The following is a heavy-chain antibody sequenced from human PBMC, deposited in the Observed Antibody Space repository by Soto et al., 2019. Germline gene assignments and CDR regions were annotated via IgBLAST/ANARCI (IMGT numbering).Heavy chain of an antibody. J-gene: IGHJ5*02. Sequence: QVQLVQSGAEVKKPGSSVKVSCKASGGTFSSYAISWVRQAPGQGLEWMGGIIPIFGTANYAQKFQGRVTITADESTITSYMDLSSLRSEDTAVYYCARDAITMVRGVTGWFDPWGQGTLVTVSS. CDR1: GGTFSSYA. CDR2: IIPIFGTA. CDR3: ARDAITMVRGVTGWFDP. V-gene: IGHV1-69*01. D-gene: IGHD3-10*01.